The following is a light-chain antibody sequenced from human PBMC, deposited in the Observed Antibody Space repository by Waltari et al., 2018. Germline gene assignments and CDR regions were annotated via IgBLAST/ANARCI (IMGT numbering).Light chain of an antibody. Sequence: EIVLTQSPATLSLSPGERATLSCRASQSVSSYLAWYQQKPGQAPRLLIYDASNRATGIPARFSGSGPGTDFTLTISCLEPEDFAVYYCQQRSNWLTFGGGTKVEIK. CDR2: DAS. V-gene: IGKV3D-11*02. CDR3: QQRSNWLT. CDR1: QSVSSY. J-gene: IGKJ4*01.